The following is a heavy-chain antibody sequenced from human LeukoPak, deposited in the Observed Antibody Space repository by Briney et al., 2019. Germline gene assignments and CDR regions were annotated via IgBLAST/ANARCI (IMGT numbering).Heavy chain of an antibody. Sequence: SETLSLTCTVSGGSISSSSYYWGWIRQPPGKGLEWIGEINHSGSTNYNPSLKSRVTISVDTSKNQFSLKLSSVTAADTAVYYCARGTGIVATIDTPPFDYWGQGTLVTVSS. D-gene: IGHD5-12*01. V-gene: IGHV4-39*07. CDR3: ARGTGIVATIDTPPFDY. J-gene: IGHJ4*02. CDR1: GGSISSSSYY. CDR2: INHSGST.